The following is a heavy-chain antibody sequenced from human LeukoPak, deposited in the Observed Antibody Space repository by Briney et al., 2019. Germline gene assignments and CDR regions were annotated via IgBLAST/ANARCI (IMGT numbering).Heavy chain of an antibody. J-gene: IGHJ4*02. D-gene: IGHD1-20*01. V-gene: IGHV1-69*04. CDR1: GGTFSSYA. Sequence: GASVKVSCKASGGTFSSYAISWVRQAPGQGLEWMGRINPILGIANYEQKFQGRVTITADKSTSTAYMALSSLRSEDTAVYYCARVDKWKTIPVDYWGQGTLVTVSS. CDR3: ARVDKWKTIPVDY. CDR2: INPILGIA.